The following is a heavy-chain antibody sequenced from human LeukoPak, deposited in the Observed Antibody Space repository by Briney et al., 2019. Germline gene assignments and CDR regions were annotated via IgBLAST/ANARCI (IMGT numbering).Heavy chain of an antibody. J-gene: IGHJ4*02. V-gene: IGHV3-33*06. Sequence: PGRSLRLSCAASGFTFSSYGMHWVRQAPGKGLEWVAVIWYDGSNKYYADSVKGRFTISRDNSKNTLYLQMNSLRAEDTAVYYCAKDPAYYDFWSGYSNYFDYWGQGTLVTVSS. CDR3: AKDPAYYDFWSGYSNYFDY. CDR1: GFTFSSYG. CDR2: IWYDGSNK. D-gene: IGHD3-3*01.